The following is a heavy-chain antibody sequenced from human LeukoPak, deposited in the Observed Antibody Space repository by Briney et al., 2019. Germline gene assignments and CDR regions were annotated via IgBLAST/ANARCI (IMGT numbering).Heavy chain of an antibody. D-gene: IGHD2-15*01. CDR2: IYYSGST. CDR3: ARWGGYCSGGSCYTDAFDI. Sequence: PSETLSLTCTVSGGSISSYYWSWIRQPPGKGLEWIGYIYYSGSTNYNPSLKSRVTISVDTSKNQFSLKLSSVTAADTAVYYCARWGGYCSGGSCYTDAFDIWGQGTMVTVSS. J-gene: IGHJ3*02. V-gene: IGHV4-59*08. CDR1: GGSISSYY.